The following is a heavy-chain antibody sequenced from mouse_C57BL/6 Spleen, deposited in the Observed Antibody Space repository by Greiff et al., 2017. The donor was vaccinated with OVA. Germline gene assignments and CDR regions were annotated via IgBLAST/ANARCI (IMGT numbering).Heavy chain of an antibody. CDR1: GFTFSDYG. Sequence: DVKLVESGGGLVKPGGSLKLSCAASGFTFSDYGMHWVRQAPEKGLEWVAYISSGSSTIYYADTVKGRFTISRDNAKNTLFLQMTSLRSEDTAMYYCARNLLTAPFDYWGQGTTLTVSS. CDR3: ARNLLTAPFDY. CDR2: ISSGSSTI. V-gene: IGHV5-17*01. D-gene: IGHD2-10*01. J-gene: IGHJ2*01.